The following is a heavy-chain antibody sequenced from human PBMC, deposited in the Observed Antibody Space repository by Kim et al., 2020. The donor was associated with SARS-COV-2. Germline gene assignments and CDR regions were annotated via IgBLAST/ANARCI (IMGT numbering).Heavy chain of an antibody. CDR2: IYYSGST. CDR3: ARRGLRGGNDYGMDV. Sequence: SETLSLICTVSGGSISSYYWSWIRQPPGKGLEWIGYIYYSGSTNYNPSLKSRVTISVDTSKNQFSLKLSSVTAADTAVYYCARRGLRGGNDYGMDVWGQGTTVTVSS. J-gene: IGHJ6*02. V-gene: IGHV4-59*08. CDR1: GGSISSYY. D-gene: IGHD2-15*01.